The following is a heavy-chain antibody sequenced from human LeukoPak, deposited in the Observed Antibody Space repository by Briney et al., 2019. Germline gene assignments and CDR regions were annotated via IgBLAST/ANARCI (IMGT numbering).Heavy chain of an antibody. J-gene: IGHJ1*01. Sequence: ASVKVSCKASGYTFTSYYMHRVRQAPGQGLEWMGIINPSGGSTSYAQKFQGRVTMTRDTSTSTVYMELSSLRSEDTAVYYCARDQATTVTTWYWAEYFQHWGQGTLVTVSS. CDR2: INPSGGST. V-gene: IGHV1-46*01. CDR3: ARDQATTVTTWYWAEYFQH. CDR1: GYTFTSYY. D-gene: IGHD4-17*01.